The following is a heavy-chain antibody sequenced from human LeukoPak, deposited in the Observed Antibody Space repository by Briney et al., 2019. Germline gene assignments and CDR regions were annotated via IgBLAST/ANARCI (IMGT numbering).Heavy chain of an antibody. CDR1: GGSISSYY. Sequence: SETLSLTCTVSGGSISSYYWSWIRQPAGKGLEWIGRIDTSGNTNYKPSLKSRVTMSVDTSKNQFSLKLSSVTAADTAVYYCARVSSSWYQDWYFDLWGRGTLVTVSS. V-gene: IGHV4-4*07. CDR2: IDTSGNT. CDR3: ARVSSSWYQDWYFDL. D-gene: IGHD6-13*01. J-gene: IGHJ2*01.